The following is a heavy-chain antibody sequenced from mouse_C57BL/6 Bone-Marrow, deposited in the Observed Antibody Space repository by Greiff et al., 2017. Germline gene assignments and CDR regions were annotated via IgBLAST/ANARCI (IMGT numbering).Heavy chain of an antibody. CDR2: INPYNGGT. D-gene: IGHD2-4*01. V-gene: IGHV1-19*01. CDR1: GYTFTDYY. J-gene: IGHJ4*01. CDR3: ARKTMNYAMDY. Sequence: EVQLQQPGPVLVKPGASVKMSCKASGYTFTDYYMNWVKQSHGKSLEWIGVINPYNGGTSYNQKFKGKATLTVDKSSSTAYMELNSLTSEDSAVYYCARKTMNYAMDYWGQGTSVTVSS.